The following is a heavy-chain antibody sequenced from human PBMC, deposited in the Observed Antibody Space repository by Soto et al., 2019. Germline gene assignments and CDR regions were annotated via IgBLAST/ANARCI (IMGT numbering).Heavy chain of an antibody. V-gene: IGHV1-69*13. D-gene: IGHD4-17*01. CDR3: ARALLDYGGKFDY. CDR2: IIPIFGTA. CDR1: GGTFSSYA. Sequence: SVKVSCKASGGTFSSYAISWVRQAPGQGLEWMGGIIPIFGTANYAQKFQGRVTITADESTSTAYMELSSLRSEDTAVYYCARALLDYGGKFDYWGQGTLVTVSS. J-gene: IGHJ4*02.